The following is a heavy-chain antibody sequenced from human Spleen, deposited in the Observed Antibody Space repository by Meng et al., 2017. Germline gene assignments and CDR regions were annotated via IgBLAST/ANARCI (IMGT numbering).Heavy chain of an antibody. J-gene: IGHJ5*02. CDR3: VRNEGYSFGA. D-gene: IGHD2-21*01. CDR2: ISQGSGRT. CDR1: GGSISSSNW. Sequence: QVQLQGPGPGLVKPSGTLSLTCAVSGGSISSSNWWSWVRQPPGKGLEWIGEISQGSGRTNYNPSLKSRVTISLDKSKNQFSLNVNSVTAADTAVYYCVRNEGYSFGAWGQGTLVTVSS. V-gene: IGHV4-4*02.